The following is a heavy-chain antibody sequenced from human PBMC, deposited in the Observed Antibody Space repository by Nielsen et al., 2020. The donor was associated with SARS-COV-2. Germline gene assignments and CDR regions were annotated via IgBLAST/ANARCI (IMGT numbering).Heavy chain of an antibody. CDR3: AKEGVDTQYYFDY. CDR2: ISLGGSNE. J-gene: IGHJ4*02. CDR1: GFTLSSYA. V-gene: IGHV3-30*18. D-gene: IGHD5-18*01. Sequence: GESLKISCAASGFTLSSYAMHWVRQAPGKGLEWVAIISLGGSNEYYADSVKGRFTISRDKSKNTLFLQMNSLRAEDTAVYYCAKEGVDTQYYFDYWGQGNLVTVSS.